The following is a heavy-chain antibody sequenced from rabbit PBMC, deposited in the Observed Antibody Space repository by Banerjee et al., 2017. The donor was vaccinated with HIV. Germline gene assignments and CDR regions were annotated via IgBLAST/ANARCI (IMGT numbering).Heavy chain of an antibody. CDR2: IYGGSSGSS. J-gene: IGHJ4*01. CDR3: ARGAGSNSWDYYFNL. CDR1: GFSFSSSDW. D-gene: IGHD4-2*01. V-gene: IGHV1S45*01. Sequence: QEQLEESGGDLVKPEGSLTLTCKASGFSFSSSDWISWVRQAPGKGLEWIACIYGGSSGSSHYATWAKGRFTVSKMPSTTVTLQMTSLTAADTATYFCARGAGSNSWDYYFNLWGQGTLVTVS.